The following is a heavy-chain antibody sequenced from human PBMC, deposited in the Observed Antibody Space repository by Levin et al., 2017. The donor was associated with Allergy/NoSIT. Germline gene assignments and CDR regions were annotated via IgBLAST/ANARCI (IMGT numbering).Heavy chain of an antibody. CDR1: GFTFSNYY. Sequence: GGSLRLSCSASGFTFSNYYMHWVRQVPGKGLVWVSYTNSGESDTNYADSVKGRFAISRDNAKNTLYLQMNSLGAEDTAVYYCARGGCSSTSCLDYWGQGTLVTVSS. V-gene: IGHV3-74*01. CDR2: TNSGESDT. J-gene: IGHJ4*02. CDR3: ARGGCSSTSCLDY. D-gene: IGHD2-2*01.